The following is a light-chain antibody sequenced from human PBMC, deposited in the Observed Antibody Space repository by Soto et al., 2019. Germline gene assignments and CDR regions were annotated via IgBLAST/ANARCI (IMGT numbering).Light chain of an antibody. CDR1: QSISSW. CDR2: KAS. J-gene: IGKJ1*01. V-gene: IGKV1-5*03. Sequence: DIQMTQSPSTLSASVGDRVTITCRASQSISSWLAWYQQKPGKAPKLLIYKASSLESGVPSRFSGSGSGTEFTLTISSLRPVDFATYYCQQYNSYSRTFGQGTKVEIK. CDR3: QQYNSYSRT.